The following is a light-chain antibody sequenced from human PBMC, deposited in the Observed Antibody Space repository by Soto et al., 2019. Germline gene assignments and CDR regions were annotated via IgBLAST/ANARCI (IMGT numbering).Light chain of an antibody. J-gene: IGKJ3*01. Sequence: EIVLTQSPGTLSLSPGERATLSCRASQSVSSSYLAWYQQKPGQAPRLLIYGASSRATGIPDRFSGSGSGTDFNLTISRLEPEDFAVYYCQQYGSLFTFGPGNKVDIK. V-gene: IGKV3-20*01. CDR1: QSVSSSY. CDR2: GAS. CDR3: QQYGSLFT.